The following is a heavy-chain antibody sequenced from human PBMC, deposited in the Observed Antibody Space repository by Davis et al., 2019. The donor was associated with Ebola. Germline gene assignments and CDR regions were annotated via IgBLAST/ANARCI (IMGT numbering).Heavy chain of an antibody. CDR2: ISAYNGNT. J-gene: IGHJ4*02. CDR1: GYTFTSYG. V-gene: IGHV1-18*01. D-gene: IGHD6-19*01. Sequence: AASVKVSCKASGYTFTSYGISWVRQAPGQGLEWMGWISAYNGNTNYAQKLQGRVTITRDTSASTAYMELSSLRSEDTAVYYCAREIAVAGFDYWGQGTLVTVSS. CDR3: AREIAVAGFDY.